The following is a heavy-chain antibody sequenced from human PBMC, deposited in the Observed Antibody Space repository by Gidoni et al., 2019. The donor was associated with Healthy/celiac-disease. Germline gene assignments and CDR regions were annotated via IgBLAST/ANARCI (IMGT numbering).Heavy chain of an antibody. CDR1: GGTFEDYA. CDR2: FSWNSGRI. J-gene: IGHJ4*02. D-gene: IGHD5-18*01. V-gene: IGHV3-9*01. Sequence: EVQLVEYGGGVVQPGRSWRLPCAASGGTFEDYAMHWVRQAPGKGLEWVSVFSWNSGRIGYADSVQGRFTISRDNAKNSLYLQMNSLRAEDTALYYCAKDALRGSDVDTAMAVDYWGQGTLVTVSS. CDR3: AKDALRGSDVDTAMAVDY.